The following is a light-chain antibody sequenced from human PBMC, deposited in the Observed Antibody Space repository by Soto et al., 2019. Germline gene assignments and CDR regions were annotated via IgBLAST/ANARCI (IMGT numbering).Light chain of an antibody. CDR2: GAS. V-gene: IGKV3-20*01. Sequence: EVVLTQSPGTLSLSPGERATLSCRASQSVSSNYLAWYQQKPGQAPRLLIFGASNRATGIPDRFSGSGSGTDFTLAISKLEPEDFAMYYCQQYGSSPPWTFGQGTKVDTK. CDR1: QSVSSNY. CDR3: QQYGSSPPWT. J-gene: IGKJ1*01.